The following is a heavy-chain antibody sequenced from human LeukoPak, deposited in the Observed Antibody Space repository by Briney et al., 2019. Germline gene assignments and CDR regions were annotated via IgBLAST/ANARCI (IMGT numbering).Heavy chain of an antibody. J-gene: IGHJ4*02. CDR2: ISYDGSNK. CDR1: GFTFSSYA. Sequence: GRSLRLSCAASGFTFSSYAMHWVRQAPGKGLEWVAVISYDGSNKYYADSVKGRFTISRDNSKNTLYLQMNSLRAEDTAVYYCARGASAREWLLLHFDYWGQGTLVTVSS. CDR3: ARGASAREWLLLHFDY. D-gene: IGHD3-22*01. V-gene: IGHV3-30*04.